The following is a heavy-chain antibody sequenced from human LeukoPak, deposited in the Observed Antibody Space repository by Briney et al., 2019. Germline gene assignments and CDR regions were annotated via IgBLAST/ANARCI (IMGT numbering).Heavy chain of an antibody. CDR3: ARASDHHCYYYMDV. J-gene: IGHJ6*03. Sequence: SETLSLTCTVSGGSISSSSYYWGWIRQPPGKGLEWIGSIYYSGSTYYSPSLKSRVTISVDTSKNQFSLKLSSVTAADTAVYYCARASDHHCYYYMDVWGKGTTVTVSS. V-gene: IGHV4-39*07. CDR2: IYYSGST. D-gene: IGHD1-26*01. CDR1: GGSISSSSYY.